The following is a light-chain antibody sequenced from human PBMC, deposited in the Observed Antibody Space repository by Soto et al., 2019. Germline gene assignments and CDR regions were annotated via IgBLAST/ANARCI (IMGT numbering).Light chain of an antibody. CDR1: QSVSSY. V-gene: IGKV3-11*01. Sequence: EIVLTQSPATLSLSPGERATLSCRASQSVSSYLAWYQQKPGQAPRLLIYDASNRATGIPARFSGSGSGPDFTLTIRSLEPEDFAVYYCQQRSNWPPTFGQGTKLEIK. CDR3: QQRSNWPPT. J-gene: IGKJ2*01. CDR2: DAS.